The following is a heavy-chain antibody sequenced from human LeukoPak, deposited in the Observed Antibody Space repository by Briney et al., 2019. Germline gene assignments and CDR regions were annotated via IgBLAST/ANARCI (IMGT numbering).Heavy chain of an antibody. CDR2: INPNSGDT. J-gene: IGHJ3*02. V-gene: IGHV1-2*02. Sequence: ASVKVSCKASGYTFTAYYIHWVRQAPGQGLEWMGWINPNSGDTNLPQRFQGRVTMTRDTSIITAYMELSSLTSDDTGMYYCARGLTLGLDIWGQGTMVTVSS. CDR1: GYTFTAYY. CDR3: ARGLTLGLDI.